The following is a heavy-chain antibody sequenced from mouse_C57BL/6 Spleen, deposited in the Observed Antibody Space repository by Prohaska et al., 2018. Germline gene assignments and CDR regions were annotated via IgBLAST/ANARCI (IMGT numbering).Heavy chain of an antibody. J-gene: IGHJ4*01. V-gene: IGHV7-3*01. D-gene: IGHD1-1*01. CDR2: IRNKANGYTT. Sequence: VRQPPVQALDWLVFIRNKANGYTTEYSASVKGRFTISRDNSQSILYLQMNALRAEDSATYHGTRLITTEDYAMDYWGQGTSVTVSS. CDR3: TRLITTEDYAMDY.